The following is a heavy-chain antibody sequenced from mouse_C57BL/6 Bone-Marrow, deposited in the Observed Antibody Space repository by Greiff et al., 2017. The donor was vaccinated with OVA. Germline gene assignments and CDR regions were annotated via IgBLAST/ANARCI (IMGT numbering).Heavy chain of an antibody. J-gene: IGHJ3*01. CDR2: IDPETGGT. V-gene: IGHV1-15*01. Sequence: QVQLQQSGAELVRPGASVTLSCKASGYTFTDYEMHWVKQTPVHGLEWIGAIDPETGGTAYNQKFKGKAILTADKSSSTAYMELRSLTSKDSAVYYCTRDYDVAYWGQGTLVTVSA. D-gene: IGHD2-4*01. CDR1: GYTFTDYE. CDR3: TRDYDVAY.